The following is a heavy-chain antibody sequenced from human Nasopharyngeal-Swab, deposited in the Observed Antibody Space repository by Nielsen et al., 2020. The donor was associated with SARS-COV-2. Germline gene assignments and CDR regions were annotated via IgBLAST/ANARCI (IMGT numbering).Heavy chain of an antibody. D-gene: IGHD3-22*01. CDR1: GFTFSSYW. J-gene: IGHJ3*02. CDR2: INSDGSST. CDR3: ARVRGDYDSSGYYYHDGAFDI. Sequence: LSLTCAASGFTFSSYWMHWVRQAPGKGLVWVSRINSDGSSTSYADSVKGRFTISRDNAKNTLYLQMNSLRAEDTAVYYCARVRGDYDSSGYYYHDGAFDIWGQGTMVTVS. V-gene: IGHV3-74*01.